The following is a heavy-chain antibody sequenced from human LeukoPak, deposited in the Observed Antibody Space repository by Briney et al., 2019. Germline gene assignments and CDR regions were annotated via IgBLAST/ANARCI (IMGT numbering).Heavy chain of an antibody. CDR1: GYTFTSYY. D-gene: IGHD3-3*01. J-gene: IGHJ4*02. CDR3: PRGSGYCDY. V-gene: IGHV1-46*03. CDR2: INPSGGST. Sequence: SVKVSFKASGYTFTSYYMHWVRQAPGQGLEWMGIINPSGGSTSYAQKFRGRVTMTRDTSTSTVYIELSRLRSEDTAVYYCPRGSGYCDYWGQGTLVTVSS.